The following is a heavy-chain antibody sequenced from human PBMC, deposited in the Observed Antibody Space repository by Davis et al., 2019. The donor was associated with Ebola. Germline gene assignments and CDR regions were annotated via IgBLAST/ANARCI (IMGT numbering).Heavy chain of an antibody. J-gene: IGHJ4*02. CDR2: IKQDGSEK. V-gene: IGHV3-7*03. CDR3: ARDYWNYDYYFDY. Sequence: PGGSLRLSCAASGFTFSSYWMSWVRQAPGKGLEWVANIKQDGSEKYYVDSVKGRFTISRDNAKNSLYLQMNSLRAEDTAVYYCARDYWNYDYYFDYWGQGTLVTVSS. CDR1: GFTFSSYW. D-gene: IGHD1-7*01.